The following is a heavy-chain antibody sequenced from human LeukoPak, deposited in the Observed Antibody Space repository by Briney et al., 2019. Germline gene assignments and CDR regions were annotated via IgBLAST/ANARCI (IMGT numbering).Heavy chain of an antibody. Sequence: PSETLSLTCTVSGGSISSYYWSWIRQPPGKGLEWIGEINHSGSTNYNPSLKSRVTISVDTSKNQFSLKLSSVTAADTAVYYCARAQWELRAYYYYMDVWGKGTTVTISS. V-gene: IGHV4-34*01. CDR2: INHSGST. CDR3: ARAQWELRAYYYYMDV. CDR1: GGSISSYY. D-gene: IGHD1-26*01. J-gene: IGHJ6*03.